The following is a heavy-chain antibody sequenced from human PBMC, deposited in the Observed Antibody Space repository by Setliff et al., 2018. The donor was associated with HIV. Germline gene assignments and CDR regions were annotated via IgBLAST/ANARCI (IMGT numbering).Heavy chain of an antibody. D-gene: IGHD3-16*01. CDR3: ARVKAGTLGGYVDY. CDR2: IYYSGST. CDR1: GASISRSSYY. J-gene: IGHJ4*02. Sequence: SETLSLTCTVSGASISRSSYYWGWIRQPPGKGLEWIGSIYYSGSTYYNPSLKSRVTISVDTSKNQFSLRLSSVTAADTAVYFCARVKAGTLGGYVDYWGQGTLVTVSS. V-gene: IGHV4-39*07.